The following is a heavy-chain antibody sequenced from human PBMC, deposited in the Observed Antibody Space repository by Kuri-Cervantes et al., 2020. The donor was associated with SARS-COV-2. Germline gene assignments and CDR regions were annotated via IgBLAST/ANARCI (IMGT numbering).Heavy chain of an antibody. CDR1: GFTFSSYW. J-gene: IGHJ4*02. Sequence: GESLKISCAASGFTFSSYWMSWVRQAPGKGLEWVANIKRDGSEKYYVDSVKGRFTISRDNAKNSLYLQMNSLRAEDTAVYYCARGMGEYYYDSSGLRPFDYWGQGTLVTVSS. CDR2: IKRDGSEK. D-gene: IGHD3-22*01. CDR3: ARGMGEYYYDSSGLRPFDY. V-gene: IGHV3-7*04.